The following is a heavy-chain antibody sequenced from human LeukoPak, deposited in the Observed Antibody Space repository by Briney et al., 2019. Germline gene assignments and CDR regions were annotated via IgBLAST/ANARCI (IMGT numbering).Heavy chain of an antibody. CDR3: AKKKSVYDILTGTIDY. CDR1: GFTFSSYA. D-gene: IGHD3-9*01. Sequence: GGSLRLSCAASGFTFSSYAMSWVRQAPGKGLEWVSAISGSGTGTYYADSVKGRFTISRDNSKNTLYLQMKSLRAEDTAVYYCAKKKSVYDILTGTIDYWGREPWSPSPQ. CDR2: ISGSGTGT. V-gene: IGHV3-23*01. J-gene: IGHJ4*02.